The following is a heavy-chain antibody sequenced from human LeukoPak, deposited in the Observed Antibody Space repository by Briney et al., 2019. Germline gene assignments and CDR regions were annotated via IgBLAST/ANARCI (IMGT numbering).Heavy chain of an antibody. CDR3: ARDGVYCSSTSCYADAFDI. Sequence: SETLSLTCTVSGGSISSYYWSWIRQPPGKGLEWIGYIYYSGSTNYNPSLKSRVTISVDTSKNQFSLKLSSVTAADTAVYYCARDGVYCSSTSCYADAFDIWGQGTMVTVSS. D-gene: IGHD2-2*01. J-gene: IGHJ3*02. V-gene: IGHV4-59*12. CDR1: GGSISSYY. CDR2: IYYSGST.